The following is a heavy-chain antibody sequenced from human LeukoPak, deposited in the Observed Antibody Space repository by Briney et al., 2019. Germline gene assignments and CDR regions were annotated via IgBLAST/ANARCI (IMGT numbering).Heavy chain of an antibody. J-gene: IGHJ6*03. V-gene: IGHV4-34*01. CDR2: INHSGST. D-gene: IGHD1-1*01. CDR1: GRSFSGYY. CDR3: ARGGYEKTGYYYYMDV. Sequence: SETLSLTCAVYGRSFSGYYWSWIRQPPGKGLEWIGEINHSGSTNYNPSLKSRVTISVDTSKNQFSLKLSSVTAADTAVYYCARGGYEKTGYYYYMDVWGKGTTVTVSS.